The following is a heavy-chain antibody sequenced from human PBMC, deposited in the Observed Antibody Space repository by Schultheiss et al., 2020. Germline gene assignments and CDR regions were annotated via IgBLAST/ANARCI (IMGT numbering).Heavy chain of an antibody. Sequence: GSLRLSCAASGFTFSRYAMTWVRQAPGKGPEWISTITGSGDATYYSASVKGRFTISRDNSKNTLYLQMNSLRTDDTAVYYCARDRAGGYFDWITIDYWGQGTLVTVSS. CDR2: ITGSGDAT. J-gene: IGHJ4*02. CDR1: GFTFSRYA. CDR3: ARDRAGGYFDWITIDY. D-gene: IGHD3-9*01. V-gene: IGHV3-23*01.